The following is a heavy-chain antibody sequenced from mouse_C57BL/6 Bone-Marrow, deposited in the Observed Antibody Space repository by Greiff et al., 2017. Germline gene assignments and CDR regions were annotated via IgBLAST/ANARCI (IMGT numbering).Heavy chain of an antibody. J-gene: IGHJ3*01. CDR3: ATLLLLAY. Sequence: QVQLQQSGAELARPGASVKLSCKASGYTFTSYGISWVKQRTGQGLEWIGEIYPRSGNTYYNEKFKGKATLTADKSSSTAYMELRSLTSEDSAVYFCATLLLLAYWGQGTLVTVSA. CDR2: IYPRSGNT. CDR1: GYTFTSYG. D-gene: IGHD1-1*01. V-gene: IGHV1-81*01.